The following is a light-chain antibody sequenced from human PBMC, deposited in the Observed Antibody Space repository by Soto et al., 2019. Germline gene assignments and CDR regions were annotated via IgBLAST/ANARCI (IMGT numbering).Light chain of an antibody. CDR1: SSDVGGYNY. J-gene: IGLJ2*01. CDR3: SSSTSSSVV. Sequence: QSALTQPASVSGSPGQSITISCTGTSSDVGGYNYVSWYQHHPGKAPKLMIYDVSNRPSGVSNRFSGSKSGNTASLTISGLQAEDEADYYCSSSTSSSVVFGGGTKLTVL. CDR2: DVS. V-gene: IGLV2-14*03.